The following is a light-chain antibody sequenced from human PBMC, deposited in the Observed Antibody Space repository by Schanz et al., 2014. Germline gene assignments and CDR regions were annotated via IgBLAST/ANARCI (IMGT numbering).Light chain of an antibody. J-gene: IGLJ1*01. Sequence: QSALTQPPSASGSPGQSVTISCTGTSSDVGGYNFVSWYQQHPGKVPKLLIFEVSQRPSGVPDRFSGSKSGITASLTVSGLQAEDEADYYCSSNGGVNIYVFGTGTKLTVL. V-gene: IGLV2-8*01. CDR1: SSDVGGYNF. CDR2: EVS. CDR3: SSNGGVNIYV.